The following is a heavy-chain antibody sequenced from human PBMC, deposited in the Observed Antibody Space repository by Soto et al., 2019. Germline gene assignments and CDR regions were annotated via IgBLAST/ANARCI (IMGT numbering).Heavy chain of an antibody. D-gene: IGHD6-19*01. J-gene: IGHJ4*02. CDR3: AHIVVAGLGYDFDY. CDR1: GFSLSSTRVA. V-gene: IGHV2-5*02. Sequence: QITLKESGPTLVKPTQTLTLTSTFSGFSLSSTRVAVGWIRQPPGKALEWLALIYWDDDKRYSSFLKSRLTITKDTSKNQVVLTMSTMDPVDTARYYCAHIVVAGLGYDFDYWGQGTLVTVSS. CDR2: IYWDDDK.